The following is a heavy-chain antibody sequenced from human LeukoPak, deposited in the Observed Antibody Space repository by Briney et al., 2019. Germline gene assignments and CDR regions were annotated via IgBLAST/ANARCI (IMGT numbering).Heavy chain of an antibody. V-gene: IGHV3-30-3*01. CDR1: GFTFRTYA. Sequence: PGGSLRLSCAASGFTFRTYAMHWVRQAPGKGLEWVAFISYDGSNEHYADDSVKGRFTISRDNSKNTLYLQMNSLRAEDTAVYYCARDLKTDGYNYDYFDYWGQGTLVTVSS. CDR3: ARDLKTDGYNYDYFDY. CDR2: ISYDGSNE. D-gene: IGHD5-24*01. J-gene: IGHJ4*02.